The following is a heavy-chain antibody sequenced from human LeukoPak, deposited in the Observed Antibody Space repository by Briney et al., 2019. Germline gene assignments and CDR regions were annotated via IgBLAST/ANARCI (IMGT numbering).Heavy chain of an antibody. D-gene: IGHD5-18*01. Sequence: SETLSLTCAVYGGSFSGYCWSWIRQPPGKGLEWIGEINHSGNTNYNPSLKSRVTISVDTSKSQISLKVTSVTAADTAVYYCARAKEYGYNYGPGFGFDPWGQGTPVTVSS. CDR3: ARAKEYGYNYGPGFGFDP. CDR2: INHSGNT. V-gene: IGHV4-34*01. CDR1: GGSFSGYC. J-gene: IGHJ5*01.